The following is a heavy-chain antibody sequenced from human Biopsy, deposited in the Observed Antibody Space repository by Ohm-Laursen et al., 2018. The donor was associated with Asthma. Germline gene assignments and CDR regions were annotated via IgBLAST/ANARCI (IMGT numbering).Heavy chain of an antibody. V-gene: IGHV1-69*06. Sequence: SSVKVSCKASGYTFTSYYIHWVRQAPGLGLKWMGGISPVFGSTNIAQKFQGRVTISADIFTKTAYLEVSSLRSDDTAVYYCASPSSSREILYYYYNMDIWGQGTTVTV. CDR2: ISPVFGST. CDR1: GYTFTSYY. J-gene: IGHJ6*02. D-gene: IGHD6-13*01. CDR3: ASPSSSREILYYYYNMDI.